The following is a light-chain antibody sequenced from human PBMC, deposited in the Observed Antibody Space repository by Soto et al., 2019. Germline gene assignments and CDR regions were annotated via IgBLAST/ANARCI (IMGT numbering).Light chain of an antibody. Sequence: QPVLTQSPSASASLGASVKLTCTLSSGHSNYAIAWHQQQPEKGPRYLMKVNSDGSHRKGDGIPDRFSGSSSGAQRYLTISSLQSEDEADYYCQTWGTGMRVFGTGTKLTVL. V-gene: IGLV4-69*01. CDR2: VNSDGSH. J-gene: IGLJ1*01. CDR3: QTWGTGMRV. CDR1: SGHSNYA.